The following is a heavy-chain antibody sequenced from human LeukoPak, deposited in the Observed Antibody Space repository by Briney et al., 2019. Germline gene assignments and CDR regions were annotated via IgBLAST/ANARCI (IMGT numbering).Heavy chain of an antibody. J-gene: IGHJ5*02. CDR1: GGTISSSSHY. D-gene: IGHD3-10*02. V-gene: IGHV4-39*01. CDR3: ARHDGESYYGRWFDP. Sequence: TSETLSLTCTASGGTISSSSHYWAWIRQSPGKGLAWIGSIYYAGNTYYNPSLQSRVTMSVDTSRNQFALKVNSVTAADTAIYYCARHDGESYYGRWFDPWGQGTLVSVSS. CDR2: IYYAGNT.